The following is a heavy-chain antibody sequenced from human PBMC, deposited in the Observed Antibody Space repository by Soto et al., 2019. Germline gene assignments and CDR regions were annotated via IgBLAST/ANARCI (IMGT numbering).Heavy chain of an antibody. Sequence: GGSLRLSCAASRFTFNSYAMSWVRQAPGMGLERVSTISGSGNSTYYADSVKGRFTISRDNSKNTLYLQMNSLRAEDTAVYYCAKTGGSHTFDIWGQGTMVTVSS. D-gene: IGHD3-16*01. CDR3: AKTGGSHTFDI. CDR1: RFTFNSYA. CDR2: ISGSGNST. V-gene: IGHV3-23*01. J-gene: IGHJ3*02.